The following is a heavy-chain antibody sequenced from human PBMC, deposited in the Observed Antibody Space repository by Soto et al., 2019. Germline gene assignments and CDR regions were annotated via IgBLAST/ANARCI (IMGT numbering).Heavy chain of an antibody. CDR3: ARGKSYDFWSGPDNAFDI. CDR1: GGSISSYY. V-gene: IGHV4-59*01. J-gene: IGHJ3*02. Sequence: SETLSLTCTVSGGSISSYYWSWIRQPPGKGLEWIGHIYYSGSTNYNPSLKSRVTISVDTSKNQFSLKLSSVTAADTAVYYCARGKSYDFWSGPDNAFDIWGQGTMVTVSS. CDR2: IYYSGST. D-gene: IGHD3-3*01.